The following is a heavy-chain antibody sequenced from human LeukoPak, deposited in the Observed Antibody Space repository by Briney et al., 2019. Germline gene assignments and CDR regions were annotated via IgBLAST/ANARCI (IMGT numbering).Heavy chain of an antibody. J-gene: IGHJ4*02. CDR3: AKRMGPSIAASDLDY. Sequence: GGSLRLSCAASGFTFSNAWMSWVRQAPGKGLEWVSAISGSGGSTYYADSVKGRFTISRDNSKNTLYLQMNSLRAEDTAVYYCAKRMGPSIAASDLDYWGQGTLVTVSS. V-gene: IGHV3-23*01. D-gene: IGHD6-13*01. CDR1: GFTFSNAW. CDR2: ISGSGGST.